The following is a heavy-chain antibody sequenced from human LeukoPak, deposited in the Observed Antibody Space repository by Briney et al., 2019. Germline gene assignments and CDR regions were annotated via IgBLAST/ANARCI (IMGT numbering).Heavy chain of an antibody. Sequence: SVKISCKASGGTFSSYAISWVRQAPGQGLEWMGGIIPIFGTANYAQKFQGRVTITADESTSTAYMELSSLRSEDTAVYYCASLPARRITIFGVVAHDAFDIWGQGTMVTVSS. V-gene: IGHV1-69*13. J-gene: IGHJ3*02. CDR2: IIPIFGTA. CDR3: ASLPARRITIFGVVAHDAFDI. CDR1: GGTFSSYA. D-gene: IGHD3-3*01.